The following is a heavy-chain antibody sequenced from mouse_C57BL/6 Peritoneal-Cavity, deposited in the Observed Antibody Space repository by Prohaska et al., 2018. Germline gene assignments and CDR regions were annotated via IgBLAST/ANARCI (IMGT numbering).Heavy chain of an antibody. V-gene: IGHV11-2*01. Sequence: EVQLLETGGGLVQPGGSRGLSCEGSGFTFSGFWMSWVRQTPGKTLEWIGEINSDGSAINYAPSIKDRFTIFRDNDKSTLYLQMSNVRSEDTATYFCMRYHDGYWYFDVWGTGTTVTVSS. CDR2: INSDGSAI. D-gene: IGHD2-12*01. CDR1: GFTFSGFW. CDR3: MRYHDGYWYFDV. J-gene: IGHJ1*03.